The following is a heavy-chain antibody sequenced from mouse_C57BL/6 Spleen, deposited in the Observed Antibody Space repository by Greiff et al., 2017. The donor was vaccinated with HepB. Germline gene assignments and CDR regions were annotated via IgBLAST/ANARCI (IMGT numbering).Heavy chain of an antibody. Sequence: EVQLQQSGPVLVKPGASVKMSCKASGYTFTDYYMNWVKQSHGKSLEWIGVINPYNGGTSYNQKFKGKATLTVDKYSSTAYMELNSLTSEDSAVYYCAKGPTTVVFDYWGQGTTLTVSS. V-gene: IGHV1-19*01. CDR1: GYTFTDYY. CDR3: AKGPTTVVFDY. J-gene: IGHJ2*01. CDR2: INPYNGGT. D-gene: IGHD1-1*01.